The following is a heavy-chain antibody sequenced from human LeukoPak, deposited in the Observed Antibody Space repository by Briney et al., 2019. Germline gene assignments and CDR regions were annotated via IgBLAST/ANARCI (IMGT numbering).Heavy chain of an antibody. Sequence: GGSLRLSCAASGFTFSSYWMHWVRQAPGKGLVWVSRINSDGSSTSYADSVKGRFTISRDNAKNSLYLQMNSLRAEDTALYYCAKDMGHDYGDYGLDYWGQGTLVTVSS. CDR3: AKDMGHDYGDYGLDY. CDR2: INSDGSST. J-gene: IGHJ4*02. V-gene: IGHV3-74*01. CDR1: GFTFSSYW. D-gene: IGHD4-17*01.